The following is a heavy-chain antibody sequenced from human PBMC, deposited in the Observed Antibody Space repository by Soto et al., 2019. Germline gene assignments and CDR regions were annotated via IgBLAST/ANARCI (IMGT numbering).Heavy chain of an antibody. D-gene: IGHD3-3*01. CDR1: GGSFSGYY. V-gene: IGHV4-34*01. Sequence: TSETLSLTCAVYGGSFSGYYWSWIRQPPGKGLEWIGEINHSGSTNYNPSLKSRVTISVDTSKNQFSLKLSSVTAADTAVYYCARGRGIFGVVMVRFGKYFDYWGQGTLVTVSS. J-gene: IGHJ4*02. CDR3: ARGRGIFGVVMVRFGKYFDY. CDR2: INHSGST.